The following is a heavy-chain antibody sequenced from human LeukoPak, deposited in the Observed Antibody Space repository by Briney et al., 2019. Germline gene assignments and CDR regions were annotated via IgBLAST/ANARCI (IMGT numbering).Heavy chain of an antibody. D-gene: IGHD3-10*01. CDR2: INPADSLT. Sequence: GESLKISCQASGYSLTSSLIGWVRQMPGEGLEWMGIINPADSLTRYSPSFQGQVTISADKSITTAYLQWSSLKASDTAMYYCARHHSGSSFDIWGQGTKVTVSS. V-gene: IGHV5-51*01. J-gene: IGHJ3*02. CDR3: ARHHSGSSFDI. CDR1: GYSLTSSL.